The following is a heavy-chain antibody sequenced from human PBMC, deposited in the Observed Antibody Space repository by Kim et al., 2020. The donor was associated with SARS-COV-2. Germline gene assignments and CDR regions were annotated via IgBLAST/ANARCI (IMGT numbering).Heavy chain of an antibody. CDR3: VRLVVAAPFDL. Sequence: TRYADSVKGRFTLSRDNAKNTLYLQMNSLRAEDTAVYYCVRLVVAAPFDLWGQGTLVTVSS. V-gene: IGHV3-74*01. CDR2: T. J-gene: IGHJ4*02. D-gene: IGHD2-15*01.